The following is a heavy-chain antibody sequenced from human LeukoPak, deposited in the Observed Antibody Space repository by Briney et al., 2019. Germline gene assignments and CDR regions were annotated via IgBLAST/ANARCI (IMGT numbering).Heavy chain of an antibody. CDR3: ANRLKSGSSRPGAFDI. CDR2: ISGSGGST. Sequence: HPGGSLRLSCAASGFTFSSYAMSWVRQAPGKGLEWVSAISGSGGSTYYADSVKGRFTISRDNSKNTLYLQMNSLRAEDTAVYYCANRLKSGSSRPGAFDIWGQGTMVTVSS. J-gene: IGHJ3*02. V-gene: IGHV3-23*01. CDR1: GFTFSSYA. D-gene: IGHD1-26*01.